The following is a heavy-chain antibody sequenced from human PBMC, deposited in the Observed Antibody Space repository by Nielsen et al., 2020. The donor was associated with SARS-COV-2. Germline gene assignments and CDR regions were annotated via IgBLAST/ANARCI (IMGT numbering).Heavy chain of an antibody. J-gene: IGHJ4*02. D-gene: IGHD3-10*01. CDR2: IIAYSGNT. V-gene: IGHV1-18*01. CDR3: ARAYDYYGSGAPDY. Sequence: CVRQAPGQGLEWMGWIIAYSGNTNYAQKLQGRVTMTTDTSTSTAYMELRSLRSDATAVYYCARAYDYYGSGAPDYWGQGTLVTVSS.